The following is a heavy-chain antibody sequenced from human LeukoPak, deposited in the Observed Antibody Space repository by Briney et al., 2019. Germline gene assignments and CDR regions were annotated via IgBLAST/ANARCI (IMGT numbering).Heavy chain of an antibody. CDR1: GVSVSDGRYY. Sequence: SQTLSLTCNVSGVSVSDGRYYWTWIRQHPGKGLEWIGYKDYSGSAKYNPSLKSRLTISIDTSKNQFSLQLSSVTAADTATYYCATPYCSGISCLDVFNMWGQGTRATVSS. V-gene: IGHV4-31*03. D-gene: IGHD2-2*01. CDR2: KDYSGSA. J-gene: IGHJ3*02. CDR3: ATPYCSGISCLDVFNM.